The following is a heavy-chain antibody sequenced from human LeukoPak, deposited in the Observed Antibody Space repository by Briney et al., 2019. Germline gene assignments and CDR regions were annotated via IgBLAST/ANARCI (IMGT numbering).Heavy chain of an antibody. D-gene: IGHD3-22*01. CDR1: GFTFSNAY. J-gene: IGHJ4*02. Sequence: GGSLRLSCAASGFTFSNAYMNWVRQAPGKGLEWVSSISSSSSYIYYADSVKGRFTISRDNAKNSLYLQMNSLRAEDTAVYYCARGSSGYYYFDYWGQGTLVTVSS. V-gene: IGHV3-21*01. CDR2: ISSSSSYI. CDR3: ARGSSGYYYFDY.